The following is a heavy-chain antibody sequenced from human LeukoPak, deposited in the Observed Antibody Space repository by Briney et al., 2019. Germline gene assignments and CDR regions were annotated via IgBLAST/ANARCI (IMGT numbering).Heavy chain of an antibody. D-gene: IGHD2-2*01. CDR1: GYTFTGSY. J-gene: IGHJ2*01. CDR3: ARGVPATGTEGYWYFDL. Sequence: ASVKVSCKASGYTFTGSYMHCVRQAPGQGLEWMVWINPNSGGTNYAQKFQDRVTMTRDTSIPTAYMELSRLRSDDTAVYYCARGVPATGTEGYWYFDLWGRGTLVTVSS. V-gene: IGHV1-2*02. CDR2: INPNSGGT.